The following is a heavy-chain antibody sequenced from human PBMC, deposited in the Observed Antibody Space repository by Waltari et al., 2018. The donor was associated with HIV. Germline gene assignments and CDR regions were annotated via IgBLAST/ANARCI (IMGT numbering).Heavy chain of an antibody. D-gene: IGHD2-15*01. CDR2: IYTSGST. V-gene: IGHV4-61*02. CDR1: GGSIRRGSYY. Sequence: QVQLQESGPGLVKPSQTLSLTCTVSGGSIRRGSYYWSWIRQPAGKGLEWIGRIYTSGSTNYNPSLKSRVTISVDTSKNQFSLKLSSVTAADTAVYYCARYYCSGGSCSDYWGQGTLVTVSS. J-gene: IGHJ4*02. CDR3: ARYYCSGGSCSDY.